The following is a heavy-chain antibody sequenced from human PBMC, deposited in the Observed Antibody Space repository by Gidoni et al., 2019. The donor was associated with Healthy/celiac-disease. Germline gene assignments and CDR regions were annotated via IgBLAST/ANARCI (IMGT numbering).Heavy chain of an antibody. Sequence: EVQLVESGGGLVQPGRSLRLSCAASGFTFDDYAMHWVRQVPGKGLEWFSGISWNRGSIGYADSVKGRFTISRDNAKNSLYLQMNSLRAEDTALYYCAKAHSFYYYYMDVWGKGTTVTVSS. CDR2: ISWNRGSI. V-gene: IGHV3-9*01. D-gene: IGHD1-26*01. J-gene: IGHJ6*03. CDR1: GFTFDDYA. CDR3: AKAHSFYYYYMDV.